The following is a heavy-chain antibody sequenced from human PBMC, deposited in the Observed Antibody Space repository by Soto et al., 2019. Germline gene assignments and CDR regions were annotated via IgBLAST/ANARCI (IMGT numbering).Heavy chain of an antibody. D-gene: IGHD1-7*01. V-gene: IGHV3-30*18. CDR3: AKDSLVTGTTSFYY. Sequence: GGSLRLSCAASGFTFSSYGMHWVRQAPGKGLEWVAVISYDGSNKYYADSVKGRFTISRDNSKNTLYLQMNSLRAEDTAAYYCAKDSLVTGTTSFYYWGQGTLVTAPQ. CDR2: ISYDGSNK. J-gene: IGHJ4*02. CDR1: GFTFSSYG.